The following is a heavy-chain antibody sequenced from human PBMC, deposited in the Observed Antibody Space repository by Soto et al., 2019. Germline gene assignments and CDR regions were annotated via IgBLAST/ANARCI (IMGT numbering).Heavy chain of an antibody. CDR1: GFTFSSYG. D-gene: IGHD3-9*01. CDR3: AGFYDILTGYLRDAFDI. V-gene: IGHV3-48*04. Sequence: VGSLRLSCAASGFTFSSYGMHWVRQAPGKGLEWVSYISSSGSTIYYADSVKGRFTISRDNAKNSLYLQMNSLRAEDTAVYYCAGFYDILTGYLRDAFDIWGQGTMVTVSS. CDR2: ISSSGSTI. J-gene: IGHJ3*02.